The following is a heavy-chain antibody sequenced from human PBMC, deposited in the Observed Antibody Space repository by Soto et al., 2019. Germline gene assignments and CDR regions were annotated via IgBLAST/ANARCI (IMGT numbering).Heavy chain of an antibody. D-gene: IGHD2-15*01. Sequence: EVQLVESGGGLVQPGGSLRLSCAASGFTLSSRWMHWVRQARGKGLVWVSRIKTDGTSTSYADSVKGRFTISRDNAKNTLYLQMNSLRAEDTAMYYCARDQDTYGQAVFDSWGQGTLVTVSS. J-gene: IGHJ4*02. CDR3: ARDQDTYGQAVFDS. V-gene: IGHV3-74*01. CDR2: IKTDGTST. CDR1: GFTLSSRW.